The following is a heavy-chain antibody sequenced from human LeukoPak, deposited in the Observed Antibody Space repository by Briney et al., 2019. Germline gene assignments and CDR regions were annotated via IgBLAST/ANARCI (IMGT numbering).Heavy chain of an antibody. CDR2: IYPGDSDT. Sequence: GESLKISCKGSGYSFTSYWIGWVRQMPGKGLEWMGIIYPGDSDTRYSPSFQGRVTISADKSISTAYLQWSSLKASDTAMYYCATVAVAGTGPNAFDIWGQGTMVTVSS. J-gene: IGHJ3*02. V-gene: IGHV5-51*01. CDR3: ATVAVAGTGPNAFDI. D-gene: IGHD6-19*01. CDR1: GYSFTSYW.